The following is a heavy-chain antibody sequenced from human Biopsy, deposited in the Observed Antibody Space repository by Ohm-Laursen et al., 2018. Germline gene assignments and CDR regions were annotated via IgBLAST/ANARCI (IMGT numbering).Heavy chain of an antibody. D-gene: IGHD2-2*02. CDR1: GFTFSDYA. CDR3: AKGGYCTTSSCYMDLDY. V-gene: IGHV3-23*01. J-gene: IGHJ4*02. CDR2: ISGSSGNT. Sequence: SLRLSCAASGFTFSDYAMNWVRQAPGKGLEWVSTISGSSGNTYYADSVRGRFTVSRDGSKSTLYLQMSSLSAEDTAFYYCAKGGYCTTSSCYMDLDYWGQGTLVTVSS.